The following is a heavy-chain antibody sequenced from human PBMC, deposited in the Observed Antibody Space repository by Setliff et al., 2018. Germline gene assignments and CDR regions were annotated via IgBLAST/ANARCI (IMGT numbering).Heavy chain of an antibody. J-gene: IGHJ5*02. CDR3: ASYSSSWYVSKRAFDP. V-gene: IGHV4-39*07. D-gene: IGHD6-13*01. CDR2: IYYSGST. CDR1: GGSISTSSYY. Sequence: SETLSLTCTVSGGSISTSSYYWGWIRQPPGKGLEWIGSIYYSGSTYYNPSLKSRVTISVDTSKNQFSLKLSSVTAADTAVYYCASYSSSWYVSKRAFDPWGQGTLVTVSS.